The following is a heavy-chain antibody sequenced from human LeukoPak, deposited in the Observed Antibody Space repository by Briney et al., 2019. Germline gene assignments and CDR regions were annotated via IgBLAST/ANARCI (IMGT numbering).Heavy chain of an antibody. J-gene: IGHJ6*03. D-gene: IGHD3-16*01. CDR3: ARGEGWGSYYYYYMDV. V-gene: IGHV1-8*03. CDR1: GYTFTSYD. Sequence: ASVKVSCKASGYTFTSYDINWVRRATGQGLEWMGWMNPNSGNTGYAQKFQGRVTITRNTSISTAYMELSSLRSEDTAVYYCARGEGWGSYYYYYMDVWGKGTTVTVSS. CDR2: MNPNSGNT.